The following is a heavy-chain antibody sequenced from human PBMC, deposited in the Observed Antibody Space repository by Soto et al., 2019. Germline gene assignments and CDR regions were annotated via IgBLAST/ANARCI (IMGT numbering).Heavy chain of an antibody. CDR1: GFTFSSYG. V-gene: IGHV3-30*18. CDR2: ISYDGSNK. D-gene: IGHD1-7*01. J-gene: IGHJ6*02. Sequence: QVQLVESGGGVVQPGRSLRLSCAASGFTFSSYGMHWVRQAPGKGLEWVAVISYDGSNKYYADSVKGRFTISRDNSKNTLYLQMNSLRAEDTAVYYCAKDNWDYSSYYYYGMDVWGQGTTVTVSS. CDR3: AKDNWDYSSYYYYGMDV.